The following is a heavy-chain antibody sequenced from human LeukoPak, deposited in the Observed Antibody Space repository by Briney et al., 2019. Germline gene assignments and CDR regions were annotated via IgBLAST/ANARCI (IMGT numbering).Heavy chain of an antibody. J-gene: IGHJ3*02. D-gene: IGHD3-10*01. CDR2: IHDSGSA. CDR3: ARHGPGKGYDSDNYEYAFDI. V-gene: IGHV4-59*08. Sequence: PSETLSLTCSFSGDSISTYFWSWIRQPPGKGLEWIGDIHDSGSANYNPSLQSRVTMSLDASKKQFSLRLSSVTAADTAVYYCARHGPGKGYDSDNYEYAFDIWGQGTMVTVSS. CDR1: GDSISTYF.